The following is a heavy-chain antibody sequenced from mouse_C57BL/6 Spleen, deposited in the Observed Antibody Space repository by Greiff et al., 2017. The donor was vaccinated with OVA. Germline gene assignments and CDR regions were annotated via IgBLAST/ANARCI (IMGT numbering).Heavy chain of an antibody. Sequence: VQLQQSGPELVKPGASVKISCKASGYTFTDYYMNWVKQSHGKSLEWIGDINPNNGGTSYNQKFKGKATLTVDKSSSTAYMELRSLTSEDSAVYYCARSITTVDFLDYWGQGTTLTVSS. D-gene: IGHD1-1*01. CDR1: GYTFTDYY. CDR3: ARSITTVDFLDY. J-gene: IGHJ2*01. V-gene: IGHV1-26*01. CDR2: INPNNGGT.